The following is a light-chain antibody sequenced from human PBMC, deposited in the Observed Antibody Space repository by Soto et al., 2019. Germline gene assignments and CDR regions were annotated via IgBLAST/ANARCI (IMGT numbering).Light chain of an antibody. CDR3: QQRSNWPIT. CDR1: QSVSRC. J-gene: IGKJ5*01. Sequence: EIVLTQSPVTLSLSPGERATLSCRASQSVSRCLAWYQQKPGQAPRLLIYDAFNRATGIPARFSGSESGTDFTLTISSLEPEDFVVYYCQQRSNWPITFGQGTRLEIK. CDR2: DAF. V-gene: IGKV3-11*01.